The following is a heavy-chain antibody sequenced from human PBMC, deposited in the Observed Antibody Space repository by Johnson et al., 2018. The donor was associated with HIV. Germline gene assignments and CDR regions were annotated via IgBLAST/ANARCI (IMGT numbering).Heavy chain of an antibody. V-gene: IGHV3-73*01. CDR3: TRQADI. CDR1: GFTFSGSA. J-gene: IGHJ3*02. CDR2: IRSKANSYAT. Sequence: EVQLVESGGGLVQPGGSLKLSCAASGFTFSGSAMHWVSQASGKGLEWVGRIRSKANSYATAYAASVKGRFTISRDDSKNTAYLQMNSLKTEDTAVYYCTRQADIWGQGTMVTVSS.